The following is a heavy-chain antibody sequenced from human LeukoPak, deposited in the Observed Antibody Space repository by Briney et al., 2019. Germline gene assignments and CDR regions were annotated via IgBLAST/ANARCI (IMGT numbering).Heavy chain of an antibody. D-gene: IGHD5-12*01. J-gene: IGHJ4*02. CDR3: ARDPETYSGYDTTDDY. CDR2: INPNSGGT. V-gene: IGHV1-2*02. Sequence: GVSVKVSCKASGYTFTGYYMHWVRQAPGQGLEWMGWINPNSGGTNYAQKFQGRVTMTRDTSISTAYMELSRLRSDDTAVYYCARDPETYSGYDTTDDYWGQGTLVTVSS. CDR1: GYTFTGYY.